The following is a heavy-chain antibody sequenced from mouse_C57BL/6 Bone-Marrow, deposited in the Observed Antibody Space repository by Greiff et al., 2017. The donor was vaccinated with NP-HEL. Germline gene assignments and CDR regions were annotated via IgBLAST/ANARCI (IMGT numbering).Heavy chain of an antibody. J-gene: IGHJ3*01. CDR3: ARGTGYYDPWFAY. V-gene: IGHV1-42*01. Sequence: EVQLQQSGPELVKPGASVKISCKASGYSFTGYYMNWVKQSPEKSLEWIGEINPSTGGTTYNQKFKAKATLTVDKSSSTACMQLKSLTSEDSAVDYCARGTGYYDPWFAYWGQGTLVTVSA. D-gene: IGHD2-4*01. CDR1: GYSFTGYY. CDR2: INPSTGGT.